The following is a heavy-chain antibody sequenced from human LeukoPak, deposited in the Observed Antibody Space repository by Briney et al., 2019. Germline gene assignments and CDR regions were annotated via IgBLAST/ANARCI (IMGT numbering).Heavy chain of an antibody. CDR3: AKDNRPGFLEYGMDV. Sequence: GGSLRLSCAASGLTFSSYGMHWVRQAPGKGLEWVAVISYDGSNKYYADSVKGRFTISRDNSKNTLYLQMNSLRAEDTAVYYCAKDNRPGFLEYGMDVWGQGTTVTVSS. V-gene: IGHV3-30*18. CDR1: GLTFSSYG. J-gene: IGHJ6*02. D-gene: IGHD3-3*01. CDR2: ISYDGSNK.